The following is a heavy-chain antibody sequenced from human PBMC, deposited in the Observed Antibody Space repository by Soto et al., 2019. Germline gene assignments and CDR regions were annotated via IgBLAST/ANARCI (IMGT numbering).Heavy chain of an antibody. Sequence: GGSLRLSCAASGFTFSSYAMHWVRQAPGKGLEWVAVISYDGSNKYYAESVKGRFTISRDNSKNTLYLQMNSLRAEDTAVYYCARAKSGSYSYNFDYWGQGTLVTVAS. V-gene: IGHV3-30-3*01. CDR2: ISYDGSNK. CDR1: GFTFSSYA. D-gene: IGHD1-26*01. CDR3: ARAKSGSYSYNFDY. J-gene: IGHJ4*02.